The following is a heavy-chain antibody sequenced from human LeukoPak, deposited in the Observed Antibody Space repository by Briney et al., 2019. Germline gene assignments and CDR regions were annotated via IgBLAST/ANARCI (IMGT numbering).Heavy chain of an antibody. Sequence: ASVKVSCKASGYTFTSYDNNRVRQPTGQGLEWMGWMNPNSGNTGYAQKFQGRVTMTRNTSISTAYMELSSLRSEDTAVYYFARGRTVVRGVNELGYWGQGTLVTVSS. D-gene: IGHD3-10*01. CDR3: ARGRTVVRGVNELGY. CDR1: GYTFTSYD. V-gene: IGHV1-8*01. J-gene: IGHJ4*02. CDR2: MNPNSGNT.